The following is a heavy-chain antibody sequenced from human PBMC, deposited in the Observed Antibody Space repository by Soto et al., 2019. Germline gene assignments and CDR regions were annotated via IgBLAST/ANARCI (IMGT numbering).Heavy chain of an antibody. J-gene: IGHJ6*02. CDR1: GGSFSGYY. D-gene: IGHD2-21*01. Sequence: QVQLQQWGAGLLKPSETLSLTCAVYGGSFSGYYWSWIRQPPGKGLEWTGEINHSGSTHYNPSLKSRVTISIDTSKNQFSLKLSSVTAADTAVYYCERGPLFPFAGIYYYYGMDVWGQGTTVTVSS. CDR2: INHSGST. V-gene: IGHV4-34*01. CDR3: ERGPLFPFAGIYYYYGMDV.